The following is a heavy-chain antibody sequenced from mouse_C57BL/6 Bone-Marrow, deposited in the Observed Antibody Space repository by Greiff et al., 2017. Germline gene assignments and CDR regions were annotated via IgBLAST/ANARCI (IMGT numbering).Heavy chain of an antibody. CDR2: IWTGGGT. CDR3: ARPNYGSSYWYFDV. J-gene: IGHJ1*03. V-gene: IGHV2-9-1*01. D-gene: IGHD1-1*01. CDR1: GFSLTSYA. Sequence: VKLMESGPGLVAPSQSLSITCTVSGFSLTSYAISWVRQPPGKGLEWLGVIWTGGGTNYNSALKSRLSISKDNSKSQVFLKMNSLQTDDTARYYCARPNYGSSYWYFDVWGTGTTVTVSS.